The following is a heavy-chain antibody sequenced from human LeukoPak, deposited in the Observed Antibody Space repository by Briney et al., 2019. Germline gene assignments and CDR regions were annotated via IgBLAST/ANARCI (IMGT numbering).Heavy chain of an antibody. V-gene: IGHV3-9*03. D-gene: IGHD6-19*01. CDR3: AKGNRQWLNLNWFDP. CDR1: GFTFNDYA. CDR2: ISWNSGSI. Sequence: GRSLRLSCAASGFTFNDYAMHWVRQAPGKGLEWVSGISWNSGSIGYADSVKGRFTISRDNAKNSLYLQMNSLRAEDMALYYCAKGNRQWLNLNWFDPWGQGTLVTVSS. J-gene: IGHJ5*02.